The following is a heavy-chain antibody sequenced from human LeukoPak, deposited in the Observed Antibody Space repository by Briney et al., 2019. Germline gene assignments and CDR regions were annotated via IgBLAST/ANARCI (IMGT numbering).Heavy chain of an antibody. V-gene: IGHV3-30*01. CDR3: ARGPIAARQAGYFDY. Sequence: PGGSLRLSCAASGFTFSSYAMHWVRQAPGKGLEWVAVISYDGSNKYYADSVKGRFTISRDNSKNTLYLQMNSLRVEDTAVYFCARGPIAARQAGYFDYWGQGTLVTVSS. D-gene: IGHD6-6*01. CDR2: ISYDGSNK. CDR1: GFTFSSYA. J-gene: IGHJ4*02.